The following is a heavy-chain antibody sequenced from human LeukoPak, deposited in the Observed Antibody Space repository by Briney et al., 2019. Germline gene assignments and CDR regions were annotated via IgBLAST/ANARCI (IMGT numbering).Heavy chain of an antibody. Sequence: GGSLRLSCAASGFTFDDYAMHWVRQAPGKGLEWVSGISWNSGSIGYADSVKGRFTISRDNAKNSLYLQMNSLRAGDTALYYCAKDMRRGYSYGPLDYWGQGTLVTVSS. CDR2: ISWNSGSI. V-gene: IGHV3-9*01. D-gene: IGHD5-18*01. J-gene: IGHJ4*02. CDR3: AKDMRRGYSYGPLDY. CDR1: GFTFDDYA.